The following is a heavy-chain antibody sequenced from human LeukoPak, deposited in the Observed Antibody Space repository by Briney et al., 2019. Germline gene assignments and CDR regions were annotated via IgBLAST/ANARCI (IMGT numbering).Heavy chain of an antibody. CDR3: ARSSFFSWWILNYMDV. Sequence: ASVKVSCKASGYTFTSYGISWVRQAPGQGLEWMGWISAYNGNTNYAQKLQGGVTMTTDTSTSTAYMELRSLRSDDTAVYYCARSSFFSWWILNYMDVWGKGTTVTVSS. V-gene: IGHV1-18*01. D-gene: IGHD2-2*03. CDR1: GYTFTSYG. CDR2: ISAYNGNT. J-gene: IGHJ6*03.